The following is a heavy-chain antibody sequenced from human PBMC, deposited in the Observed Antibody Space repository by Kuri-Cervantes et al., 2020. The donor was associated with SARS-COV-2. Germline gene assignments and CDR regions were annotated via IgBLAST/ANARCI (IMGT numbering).Heavy chain of an antibody. D-gene: IGHD3-10*01. Sequence: SETLSLTCAVYGGSFSGYYWSWIRQPPGKGLEWIGEINHSGSTNYNPSLKSRVTISVDTSKNQFSLKLSSVTAADTAVYYCARGVLLWFGESNWFDPWGQGTLVTVSS. CDR3: ARGVLLWFGESNWFDP. J-gene: IGHJ5*02. V-gene: IGHV4-34*01. CDR2: INHSGST. CDR1: GGSFSGYY.